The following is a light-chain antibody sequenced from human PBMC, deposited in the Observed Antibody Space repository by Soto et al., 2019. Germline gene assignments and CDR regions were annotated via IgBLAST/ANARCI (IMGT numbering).Light chain of an antibody. J-gene: IGLJ1*01. CDR2: EVS. CDR3: SSYADSNNLYV. Sequence: QSALTQPPSASGSPGQSVTISCTGTSSDVGGYNFVSWYQQHPGKAPKLMIYEVSKRPSGVPDRFSGSKSGSTASLTVSGLQAEDKADYYCSSYADSNNLYVFGTGTKLTVL. CDR1: SSDVGGYNF. V-gene: IGLV2-8*01.